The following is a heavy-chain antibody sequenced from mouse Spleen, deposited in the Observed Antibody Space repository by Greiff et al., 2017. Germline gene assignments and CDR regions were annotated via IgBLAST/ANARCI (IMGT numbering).Heavy chain of an antibody. CDR1: GYTFTSYW. D-gene: IGHD2-14*01. V-gene: IGHV1-55*01. Sequence: QVQLKQPGAELVKPGASVKMSCKASGYTFTSYWITWVKQRPGQGLEWIGDIYPGSGSTNYNEKFKSKATLTVDTSSSTAYMQLSSLTSEDSAVYYCASSYYRFAWFAYWGQGTLVTVSA. CDR2: IYPGSGST. CDR3: ASSYYRFAWFAY. J-gene: IGHJ3*01.